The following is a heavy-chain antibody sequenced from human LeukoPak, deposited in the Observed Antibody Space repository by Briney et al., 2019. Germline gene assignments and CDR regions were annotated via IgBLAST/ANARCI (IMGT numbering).Heavy chain of an antibody. Sequence: PGGSLRLSCAASGFTFSSYSMNWVRQAPGKGLEWVSSISSSSSYIYYADSVKGRFTISRDNAKNSLYLQMNSLRAEDTAVYYCAREVAGIWEEIDYWGQGTLVTVSS. CDR2: ISSSSSYI. CDR3: AREVAGIWEEIDY. CDR1: GFTFSSYS. V-gene: IGHV3-21*01. D-gene: IGHD6-19*01. J-gene: IGHJ4*02.